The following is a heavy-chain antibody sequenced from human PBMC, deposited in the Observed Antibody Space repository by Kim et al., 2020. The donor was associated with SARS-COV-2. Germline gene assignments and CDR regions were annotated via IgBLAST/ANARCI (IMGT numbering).Heavy chain of an antibody. CDR1: GFTFSSYA. Sequence: GGSLRLSCAASGFTFSSYAMSWVRQAPGKGLEWVSAISGSGGSTYYADSVKGRFTISRDNSKNTLYLQMNSLRAEDTAVYYCAKDGDYYGSGSYYNQADDYWGQGTLFTVSS. J-gene: IGHJ4*02. CDR3: AKDGDYYGSGSYYNQADDY. CDR2: ISGSGGST. D-gene: IGHD3-10*01. V-gene: IGHV3-23*01.